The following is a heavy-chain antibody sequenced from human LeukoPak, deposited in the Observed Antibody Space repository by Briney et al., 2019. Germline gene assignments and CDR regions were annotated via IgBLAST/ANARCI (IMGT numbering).Heavy chain of an antibody. J-gene: IGHJ5*02. CDR2: ISAYNGNT. V-gene: IGHV1-18*01. D-gene: IGHD3-9*01. CDR1: GYTFTSYG. Sequence: ASVKVSCKASGYTFTSYGISWVRQAPGQGLEWMGWISAYNGNTNYAQKLQGRVTMTTDTSTSTAYMELRSLRSDDTAVYYGARDTNYDILTGYFQFGPWGQGTLVTVSS. CDR3: ARDTNYDILTGYFQFGP.